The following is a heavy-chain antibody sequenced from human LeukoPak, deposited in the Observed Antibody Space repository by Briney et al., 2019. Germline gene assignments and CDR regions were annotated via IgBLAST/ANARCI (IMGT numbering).Heavy chain of an antibody. Sequence: GESLKISCKGSGYTFTTYWIAWVRQMPGKGLEYMGIINPANSDTRYSPSFQGQVTISADKSISTAYLQWRSLKTSDTAMYYCARNYGEQHYFDYWGQGTPVTVSS. V-gene: IGHV5-51*01. CDR2: INPANSDT. D-gene: IGHD4-17*01. J-gene: IGHJ4*02. CDR1: GYTFTTYW. CDR3: ARNYGEQHYFDY.